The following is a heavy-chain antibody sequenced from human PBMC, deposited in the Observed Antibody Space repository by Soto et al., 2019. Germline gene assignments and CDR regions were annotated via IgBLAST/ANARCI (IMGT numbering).Heavy chain of an antibody. CDR3: AKVAPFILGSPV. V-gene: IGHV3-7*01. J-gene: IGHJ4*02. Sequence: GGSQRLSYAASGFTFIAYWMSWVRQTPGKGLEWVANIKHDGSEKYYVDSVKGRFTISRDNAKNSLFLEMNHLTADDTGVYYCAKVAPFILGSPVWGQGTLVTVSS. CDR2: IKHDGSEK. CDR1: GFTFIAYW. D-gene: IGHD3-9*01.